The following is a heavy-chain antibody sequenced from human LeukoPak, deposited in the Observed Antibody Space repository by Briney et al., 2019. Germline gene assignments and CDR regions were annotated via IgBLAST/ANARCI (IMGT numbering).Heavy chain of an antibody. CDR3: AKGDCSGGSCYPNFDY. Sequence: GGSLRLSCAASGFTFSSYAMSWLRQAPGKGLDWVSAISDSGGSTYYADSVKGRFTISRDNSKNTLYLQMNSLRAEDTAVYYCAKGDCSGGSCYPNFDYWGQGTLVTVSS. D-gene: IGHD2-15*01. CDR1: GFTFSSYA. CDR2: ISDSGGST. V-gene: IGHV3-23*01. J-gene: IGHJ4*02.